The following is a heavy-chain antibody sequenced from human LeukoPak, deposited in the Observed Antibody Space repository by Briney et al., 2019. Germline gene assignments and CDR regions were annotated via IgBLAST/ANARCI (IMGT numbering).Heavy chain of an antibody. Sequence: SETLPLTCTVSGGSISSGSYYWSWIRQPAGKGLEWIGRIYTSGSTNYNPSLKSRVTISVDTSKNQFSLKLSSVTAADTAVYYCASRPIVVVTAIYWGQGTLVTVSS. CDR1: GGSISSGSYY. CDR2: IYTSGST. D-gene: IGHD2-21*02. CDR3: ASRPIVVVTAIY. J-gene: IGHJ4*02. V-gene: IGHV4-61*02.